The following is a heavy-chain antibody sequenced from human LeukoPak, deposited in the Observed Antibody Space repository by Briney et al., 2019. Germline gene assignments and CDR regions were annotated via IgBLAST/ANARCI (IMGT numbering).Heavy chain of an antibody. CDR2: ISSSSSYI. Sequence: GGSLRLSCAASGFTFSSYGMSWVRQAPGKGLEWVSPISSSSSYIYYADSVKGRFTISRDNAKNSLYLQMNSLRAEDTAVYYCARGRGAVGHLDYWGQGTLVTVPS. CDR1: GFTFSSYG. V-gene: IGHV3-21*01. J-gene: IGHJ4*02. D-gene: IGHD6-19*01. CDR3: ARGRGAVGHLDY.